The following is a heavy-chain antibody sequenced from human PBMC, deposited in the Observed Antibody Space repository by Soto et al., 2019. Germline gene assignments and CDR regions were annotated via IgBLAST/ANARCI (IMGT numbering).Heavy chain of an antibody. CDR1: GYTFTGYY. CDR2: INPNSGGT. CDR3: ARDPLSSFAMDV. Sequence: ASVKVSCKASGYTFTGYYMHWVRQAPGQGLEWMGWINPNSGGTNYAQKFQGRLTISADDSTSTAYMELTSLESDDTAAYYCARDPLSSFAMDVWGQGTTVTVSS. J-gene: IGHJ6*02. D-gene: IGHD3-10*02. V-gene: IGHV1-2*02.